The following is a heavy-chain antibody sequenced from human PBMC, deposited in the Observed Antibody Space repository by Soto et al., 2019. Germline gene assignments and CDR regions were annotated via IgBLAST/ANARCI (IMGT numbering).Heavy chain of an antibody. J-gene: IGHJ5*02. CDR1: GGTFSSYA. V-gene: IGHV1-69*13. CDR2: IIPIFGTA. Sequence: ASVKVSCKASGGTFSSYAISWVRQAPGQGLEWMGGIIPIFGTANYAQKFQGRVTITADESTSTAYMELSSPRSEDTAVYYCARRFSSYYDSSGYPRGFDPWGQGTLVTVSS. CDR3: ARRFSSYYDSSGYPRGFDP. D-gene: IGHD3-22*01.